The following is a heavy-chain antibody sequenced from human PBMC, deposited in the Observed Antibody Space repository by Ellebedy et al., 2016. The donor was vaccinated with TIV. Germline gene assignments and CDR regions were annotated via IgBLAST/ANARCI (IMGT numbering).Heavy chain of an antibody. CDR3: ARRDGYSGSYRSYYYYYMDV. CDR1: GYTFTSYG. V-gene: IGHV1-18*01. Sequence: ASVKVSXXASGYTFTSYGISWVRQAPGQGLEWMGWISAYNGNTNYAQKLQGRVTMTTDTSTSTAYMELRSLRSDDTAVYYCARRDGYSGSYRSYYYYYMDVWGKGTTVTVSS. CDR2: ISAYNGNT. D-gene: IGHD1-26*01. J-gene: IGHJ6*03.